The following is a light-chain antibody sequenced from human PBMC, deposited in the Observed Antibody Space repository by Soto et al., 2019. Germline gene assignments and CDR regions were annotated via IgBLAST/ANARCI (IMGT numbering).Light chain of an antibody. Sequence: QSALTQPPSASGSPGQSVTISCTGTKNDIGVYDFVSWYQHHPGKAPRLIIYEVVQRPSGVPDRFSGSKSGNTASLTVSGLQAADEADYYCQSYDSRLSGGVLFGGGTKLTVL. CDR2: EVV. V-gene: IGLV2-8*01. J-gene: IGLJ2*01. CDR3: QSYDSRLSGGVL. CDR1: KNDIGVYDF.